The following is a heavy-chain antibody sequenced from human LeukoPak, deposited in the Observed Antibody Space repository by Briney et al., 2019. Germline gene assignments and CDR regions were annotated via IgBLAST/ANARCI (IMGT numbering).Heavy chain of an antibody. CDR1: GFTFSSYS. D-gene: IGHD3-10*02. CDR3: AELGITMIGGV. CDR2: ISSSSSTI. V-gene: IGHV3-48*04. Sequence: GGSLRLSCAASGFTFSSYSMNWVRQAPGKGLEWVSYISSSSSTIYYADSVKGRFTISRDNAKNSLYLQMNSLRAEDTAIYYCAELGITMIGGVWGKGTTVTISS. J-gene: IGHJ6*04.